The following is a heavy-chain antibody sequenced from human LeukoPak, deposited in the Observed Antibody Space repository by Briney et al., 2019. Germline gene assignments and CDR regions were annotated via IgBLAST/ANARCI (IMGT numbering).Heavy chain of an antibody. Sequence: GGPLRPSCEASGFTFGSYARIWVRRAPGKGRGGVSSISDNGAGTFYADSVKGRFTISRDNSDKTLYLQMNSLRAEDTAVYYCAKRSLSGTWYFDLWGRGTLVIVSS. D-gene: IGHD3-3*01. CDR2: ISDNGAGT. CDR3: AKRSLSGTWYFDL. J-gene: IGHJ2*01. CDR1: GFTFGSYA. V-gene: IGHV3-23*01.